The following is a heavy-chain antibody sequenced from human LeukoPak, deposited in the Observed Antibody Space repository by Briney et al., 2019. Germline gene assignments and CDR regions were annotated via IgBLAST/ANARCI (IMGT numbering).Heavy chain of an antibody. CDR2: IYTSGST. Sequence: SETLSLTCTVSGGSISSYYWSWIRQPAGKGLEWIGRIYTSGSTNYNPSLKNRVTISVDTSKNQFSLKLSSVTAADTAVYYCARDIVLVAASLYYFDYWGQGTLVTVSS. V-gene: IGHV4-4*07. CDR3: ARDIVLVAASLYYFDY. J-gene: IGHJ4*02. D-gene: IGHD2-8*02. CDR1: GGSISSYY.